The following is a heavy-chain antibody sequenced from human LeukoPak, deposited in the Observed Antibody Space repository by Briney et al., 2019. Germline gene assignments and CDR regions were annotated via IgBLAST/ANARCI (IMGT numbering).Heavy chain of an antibody. D-gene: IGHD3-3*01. CDR2: IYKSGST. Sequence: KPSETLSLTCAVSGGSISSSTYYWGWVRQPPGKGLEWIGSIYKSGSTHYNPSLKSRVTISVDTSKNQCSLKLRSVIAAATAVDYCARHVSWSAYYSGNRLGYFDYWGQGTLVTVSS. CDR1: GGSISSSTYY. J-gene: IGHJ4*02. CDR3: ARHVSWSAYYSGNRLGYFDY. V-gene: IGHV4-39*01.